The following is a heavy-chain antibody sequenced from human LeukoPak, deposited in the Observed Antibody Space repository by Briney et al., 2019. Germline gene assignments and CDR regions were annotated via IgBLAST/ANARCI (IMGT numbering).Heavy chain of an antibody. V-gene: IGHV1-8*01. CDR3: AMRPYNWNDDGNIDY. D-gene: IGHD1-20*01. CDR1: GYTFTSYD. CDR2: MNPNSGYT. Sequence: GASVKVSCKASGYTFTSYDINWVRQATGQGLEWMGWMNPNSGYTGYAQKFQGRVTMTRNTSITTAYMELSSLRSADTAVYYCAMRPYNWNDDGNIDYWGQRTLVTVSS. J-gene: IGHJ4*02.